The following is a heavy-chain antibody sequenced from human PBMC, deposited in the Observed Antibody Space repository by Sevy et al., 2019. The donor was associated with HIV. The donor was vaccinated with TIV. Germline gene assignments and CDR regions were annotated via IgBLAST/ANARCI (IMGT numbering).Heavy chain of an antibody. CDR2: IKQDGSEK. D-gene: IGHD3-10*01. Sequence: GGSLRLSCVASGFTFSNNWMTWVRQAPGKGLQWVANIKQDGSEKYFVDSGKGRFTISRDNAKNSLYRQMSSLRVEDTAVYYCARGIFGSGSRLGLGYWGQGTLVTVSS. CDR3: ARGIFGSGSRLGLGY. V-gene: IGHV3-7*01. J-gene: IGHJ4*02. CDR1: GFTFSNNW.